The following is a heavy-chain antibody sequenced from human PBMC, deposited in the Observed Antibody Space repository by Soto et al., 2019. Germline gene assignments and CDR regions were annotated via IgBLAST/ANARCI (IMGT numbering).Heavy chain of an antibody. D-gene: IGHD4-17*01. CDR2: IYYSGRT. Sequence: SETLSLTCTVSGGSISSYYWSWIRQPPGKGLEWIGYIYYSGRTNYNPSLKSRVTISVDTSKNQFSLKLSSVTAAADTAVYYCARQARFGDYYFDYWGQGTLVTVSS. V-gene: IGHV4-59*08. CDR3: ARQARFGDYYFDY. J-gene: IGHJ4*02. CDR1: GGSISSYY.